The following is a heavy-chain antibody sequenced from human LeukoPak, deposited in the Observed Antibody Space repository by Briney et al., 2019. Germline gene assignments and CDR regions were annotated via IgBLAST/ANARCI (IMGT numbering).Heavy chain of an antibody. D-gene: IGHD1-20*01. Sequence: HPGGSLRLSCAASGFTFSTYAMHWVRQAPGKGLEWVAVISYDGSNEYYADSVKGRFTISRDSSKNTLYLQMSSLRPEDTSVYHCARAGGLYNWNFGDAIDIWGQGTRVTVSS. V-gene: IGHV3-30*04. CDR3: ARAGGLYNWNFGDAIDI. CDR2: ISYDGSNE. J-gene: IGHJ3*02. CDR1: GFTFSTYA.